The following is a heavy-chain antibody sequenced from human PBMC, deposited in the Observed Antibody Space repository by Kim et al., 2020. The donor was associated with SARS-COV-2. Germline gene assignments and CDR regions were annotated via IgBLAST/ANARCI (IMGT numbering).Heavy chain of an antibody. D-gene: IGHD3-3*01. CDR2: VYGSGAA. Sequence: SETLSLTCSVSGSSVSGTGHFRSWVRQPLGKGLEWIGRVYGSGAAKYNSSLRSRVTISLDKTKNHISLNLESVTVADTAVYYCTRTPGAFDFSGYYTPRAFDIWGQGSMVIVSP. CDR1: GSSVSGTGHF. V-gene: IGHV4-61*03. J-gene: IGHJ3*02. CDR3: TRTPGAFDFSGYYTPRAFDI.